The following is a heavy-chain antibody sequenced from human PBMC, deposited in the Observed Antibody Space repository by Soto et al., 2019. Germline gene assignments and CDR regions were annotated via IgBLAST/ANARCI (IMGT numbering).Heavy chain of an antibody. Sequence: SETLSLTCTVSGYSISSGYHWAWIRQPPGRGLEWLGSVHYSGNTYYNPSLKSRLTISVDKSKNQFSLNLSSVTAADTAVYYCARQDRVVAEGRWFDPWGQGTLVTVSS. CDR2: VHYSGNT. D-gene: IGHD2-15*01. CDR3: ARQDRVVAEGRWFDP. CDR1: GYSISSGYH. J-gene: IGHJ5*02. V-gene: IGHV4-38-2*02.